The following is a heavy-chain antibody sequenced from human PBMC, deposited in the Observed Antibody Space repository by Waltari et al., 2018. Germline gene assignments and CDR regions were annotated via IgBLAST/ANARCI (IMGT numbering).Heavy chain of an antibody. CDR3: AREGVGSSWYYFDY. V-gene: IGHV1-2*06. CDR2: INPNRGGT. Sequence: QVQLVQSGAEVKKPGASVKVSCKASGYTFTGYYMPWVRQAPGQGLEWMGRINPNRGGTNYAQKFQGRVTMTRDTSISTAYMELSRLRSDDTAVYYCAREGVGSSWYYFDYWGQGTLVTVSS. CDR1: GYTFTGYY. J-gene: IGHJ4*02. D-gene: IGHD6-13*01.